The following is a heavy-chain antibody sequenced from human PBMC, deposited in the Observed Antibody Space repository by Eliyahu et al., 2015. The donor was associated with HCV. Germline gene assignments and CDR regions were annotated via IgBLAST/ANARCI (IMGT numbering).Heavy chain of an antibody. V-gene: IGHV4-39*01. D-gene: IGHD3-9*01. CDR1: GGSISSSSYY. CDR2: IYYSGST. Sequence: QLQLQESGPGLVKPSETLSLTCTVSGGSISSSSYYWGWIRQPPGKGLEWIGSIYYSGSTYYNPSLKSRVTISVDTSKNQFSLKLSSVTAADTAVYYCARQDGTLRYFDWLYPRGDYYGMDVWGQGTTVTVSS. J-gene: IGHJ6*02. CDR3: ARQDGTLRYFDWLYPRGDYYGMDV.